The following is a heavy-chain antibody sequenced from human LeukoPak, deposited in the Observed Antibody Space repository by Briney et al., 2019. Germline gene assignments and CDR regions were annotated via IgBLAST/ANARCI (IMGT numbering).Heavy chain of an antibody. Sequence: GGSLRLSCAASGFTFSSYSMSWVRQAPGKGLEWISYISNSGNALYYADSVKGRFTISRDNSKNTLYLQMNSLRAEDTAVYYCAKDIPPYCSGGSCYLGYWGQGTLVTVSS. CDR2: ISNSGNAL. CDR3: AKDIPPYCSGGSCYLGY. V-gene: IGHV3-48*01. D-gene: IGHD2-15*01. CDR1: GFTFSSYS. J-gene: IGHJ4*02.